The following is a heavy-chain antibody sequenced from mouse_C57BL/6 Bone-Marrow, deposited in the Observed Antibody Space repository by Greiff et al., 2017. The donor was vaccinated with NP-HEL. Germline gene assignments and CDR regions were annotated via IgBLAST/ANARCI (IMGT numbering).Heavy chain of an antibody. CDR3: TTYGYYPYAMDY. CDR2: IDPENGDT. J-gene: IGHJ4*01. CDR1: GFNFKDDY. V-gene: IGHV14-4*01. Sequence: VQLQQSGAELVRPGASVKLSCTASGFNFKDDYMHWVKQRPEQGLEWIGWIDPENGDTEYASKFQGKAPITADTSSNTAYLQLSSLTSEDTAVYYVTTYGYYPYAMDYWGQGTSVTVSS. D-gene: IGHD2-3*01.